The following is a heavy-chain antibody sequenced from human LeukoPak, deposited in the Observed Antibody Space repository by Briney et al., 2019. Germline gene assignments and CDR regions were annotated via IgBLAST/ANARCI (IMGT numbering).Heavy chain of an antibody. D-gene: IGHD3-22*01. CDR3: ARGPHDSSGYGFDY. CDR1: GGSFSGYY. Sequence: SETLSLTCAVYGGSFSGYYWSWIRQPPGKGLEWIGEINHSGSTNYNPSLKSRVTISVDTSKNQFSLKLSSVTAADTAVYYCARGPHDSSGYGFDYWGQGTLVTVSS. J-gene: IGHJ4*02. CDR2: INHSGST. V-gene: IGHV4-34*01.